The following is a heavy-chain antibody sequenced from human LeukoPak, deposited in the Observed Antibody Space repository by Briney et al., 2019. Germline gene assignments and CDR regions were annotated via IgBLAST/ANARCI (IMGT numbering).Heavy chain of an antibody. J-gene: IGHJ5*02. V-gene: IGHV4-61*02. D-gene: IGHD2-8*01. CDR1: GGSISSGSYY. CDR3: ARELKVPGTDWFDP. CDR2: IYTSGST. Sequence: PSETLSLTCAVSGGSISSGSYYWSWIRQPAGKGLEWIGRIYTSGSTNYNPSLKSRVTISVDTSKNQFSLKLSSVTAADTAVYYCARELKVPGTDWFDPWGQGTLVTVSS.